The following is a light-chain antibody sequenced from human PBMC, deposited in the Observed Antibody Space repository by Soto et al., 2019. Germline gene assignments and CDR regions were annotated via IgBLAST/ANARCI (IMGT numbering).Light chain of an antibody. J-gene: IGKJ5*01. CDR2: DAS. CDR1: QSVSSF. Sequence: EIVLTQSPATLSLSPGERATLSCRASQSVSSFLAWYQQKPGQAPRLLIYDASNRATGIPARFSGSGSGTDFTLTISSLQPEDFAVYYCQQCSYWPITFGQGTLLEIK. V-gene: IGKV3-11*01. CDR3: QQCSYWPIT.